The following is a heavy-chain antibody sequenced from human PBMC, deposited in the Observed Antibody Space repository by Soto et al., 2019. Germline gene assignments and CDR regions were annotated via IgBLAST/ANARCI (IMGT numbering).Heavy chain of an antibody. CDR2: IHHSGNT. CDR3: AHTIGAGSYVPY. D-gene: IGHD3-10*01. V-gene: IGHV4-4*02. J-gene: IGHJ4*02. Sequence: QVQLQESGPGLVKPSGTLSLTCAVSGDSIGNNNWWSWVRQPPGKGLEGIGEIHHSGNTNYNPSLKSRVSMSVEKSKNQFSLNLRSVTAADTAVYYCAHTIGAGSYVPYWGQGNLVTVSS. CDR1: GDSIGNNNW.